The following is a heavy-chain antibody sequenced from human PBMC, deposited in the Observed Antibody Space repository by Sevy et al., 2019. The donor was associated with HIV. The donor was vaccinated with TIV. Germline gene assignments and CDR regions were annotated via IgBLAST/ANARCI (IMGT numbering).Heavy chain of an antibody. CDR3: ARVGGYYDFWSGYTDFDY. V-gene: IGHV1-18*01. J-gene: IGHJ4*02. Sequence: ASVKVSCKASGYTFTSYGISWVRQAPGQGLEWMGWISAYNGNTNYAQKLQGRVTMTTDTSTSTAYMELGSLRSDDTAVYYCARVGGYYDFWSGYTDFDYWGQGTLVTVSS. CDR2: ISAYNGNT. D-gene: IGHD3-3*01. CDR1: GYTFTSYG.